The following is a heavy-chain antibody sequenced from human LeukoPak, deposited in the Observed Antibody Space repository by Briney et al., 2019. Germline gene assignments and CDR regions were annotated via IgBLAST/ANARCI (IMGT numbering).Heavy chain of an antibody. CDR2: IYYSGTT. D-gene: IGHD6-19*01. Sequence: SETLSLTCTVSGGSISSYYWSWIRQPPGKGLEWIGYIYYSGTTNYNPSLESRVTISVDTSKNQFSLKLTSVTAADTAVYYCARVGYSSGWYARFDYWGQGTLVTVSS. CDR3: ARVGYSSGWYARFDY. J-gene: IGHJ4*02. V-gene: IGHV4-59*01. CDR1: GGSISSYY.